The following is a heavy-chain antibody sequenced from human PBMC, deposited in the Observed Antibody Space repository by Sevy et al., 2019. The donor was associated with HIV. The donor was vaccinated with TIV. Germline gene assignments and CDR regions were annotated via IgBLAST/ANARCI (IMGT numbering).Heavy chain of an antibody. J-gene: IGHJ4*02. D-gene: IGHD3-10*01. Sequence: GGSLRLSCTASGFTFGDYALSWFRRGPGKGLEWVGFIRSEAYGGTAEHAASVRGRFTISRADSTSIAYLQMNSLTTEDTAVYYCSRFRSGFGEGTDYWGQGTLVTVSS. CDR1: GFTFGDYA. V-gene: IGHV3-49*03. CDR3: SRFRSGFGEGTDY. CDR2: IRSEAYGGTA.